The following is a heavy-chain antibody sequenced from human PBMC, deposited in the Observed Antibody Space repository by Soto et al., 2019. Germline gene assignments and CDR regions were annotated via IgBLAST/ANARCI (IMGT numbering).Heavy chain of an antibody. CDR2: ISAYNGNT. D-gene: IGHD3-10*01. CDR3: ARPGRGSGRGYYYYGMDV. CDR1: GYTFTSYG. Sequence: ASVKVSCKASGYTFTSYGISWMRQAPGQGLEWMGWISAYNGNTNYAQKLQGRVTMTTDTSTSTAYMELRSLRSDDTAVYYCARPGRGSGRGYYYYGMDVWGQGTTVTVSS. J-gene: IGHJ6*02. V-gene: IGHV1-18*01.